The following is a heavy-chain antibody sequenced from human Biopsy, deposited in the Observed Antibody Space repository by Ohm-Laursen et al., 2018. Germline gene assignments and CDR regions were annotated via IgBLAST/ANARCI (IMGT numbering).Heavy chain of an antibody. J-gene: IGHJ6*02. CDR3: ARDLPSSYYYAMDV. CDR2: TYKGGNT. V-gene: IGHV4-4*07. CDR1: GASITSYY. Sequence: GTLSLTCTVSGASITSYYWSWIRQPAGKGLEWIGHTYKGGNTNHNPSLKSRVSMSVDTSKNQLSLTLRSVTAADTAVYYCARDLPSSYYYAMDVWGQRTTVTVSS.